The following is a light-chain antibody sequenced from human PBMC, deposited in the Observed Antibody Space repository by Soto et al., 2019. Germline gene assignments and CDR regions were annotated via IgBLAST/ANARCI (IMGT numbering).Light chain of an antibody. CDR2: EDS. CDR1: TTDIDSYNL. J-gene: IGLJ1*01. V-gene: IGLV2-23*01. CDR3: CSWAGSNTFYF. Sequence: QSALTQPASVSGSPGQSITISCTGTTTDIDSYNLVSWYQQHPGRAPKLMIYEDSRRPSGVSNRFSGSKSGNTASLTISGLQAEDEADYYCCSWAGSNTFYFFGTGTKVTVL.